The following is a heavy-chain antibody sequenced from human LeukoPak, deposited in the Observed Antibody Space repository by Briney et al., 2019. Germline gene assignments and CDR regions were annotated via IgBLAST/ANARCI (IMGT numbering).Heavy chain of an antibody. CDR3: GRDPNGDYVGAFDF. V-gene: IGHV3-23*01. CDR2: ITGDGGGT. D-gene: IGHD4-17*01. J-gene: IGHJ3*01. CDR1: GFTFSNYA. Sequence: PGGSLGLSCAASGFTFSNYAMTWVRLVPGKGLEWVSSITGDGGGTSFADSVRSRFTVSRDNSKNTLYLQMYSLRAEDTAIYYCGRDPNGDYVGAFDFWGQGTLVTVSS.